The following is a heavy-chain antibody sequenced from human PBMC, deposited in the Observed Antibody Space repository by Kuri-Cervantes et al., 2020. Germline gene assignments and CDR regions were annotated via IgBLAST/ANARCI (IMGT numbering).Heavy chain of an antibody. Sequence: ASVKVSCKASGYTFTDYSFHWVRQAPGQGLEWMGWITPNSGGTNYAQMFQGRVTMTRDMSFSTAYMELSRLRSDDTAVYHCARLAGLQFLEWLAPIDYWGQGTLVTVSS. D-gene: IGHD3-3*01. CDR1: GYTFTDYS. V-gene: IGHV1-2*02. J-gene: IGHJ4*02. CDR2: ITPNSGGT. CDR3: ARLAGLQFLEWLAPIDY.